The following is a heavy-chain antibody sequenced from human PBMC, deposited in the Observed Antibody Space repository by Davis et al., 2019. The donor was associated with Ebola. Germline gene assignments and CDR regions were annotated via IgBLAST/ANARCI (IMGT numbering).Heavy chain of an antibody. Sequence: AASVKVSCKASGYTFTSYAMHWVRQAPGQRLEWMGWINACNGNTKYSQKFQGRVTITRATSASTAYMELSSLRSEDTAVYYCARGSSKAYYYYGMDVWGQGTTVTVSS. D-gene: IGHD6-6*01. V-gene: IGHV1-3*01. CDR3: ARGSSKAYYYYGMDV. CDR2: INACNGNT. J-gene: IGHJ6*02. CDR1: GYTFTSYA.